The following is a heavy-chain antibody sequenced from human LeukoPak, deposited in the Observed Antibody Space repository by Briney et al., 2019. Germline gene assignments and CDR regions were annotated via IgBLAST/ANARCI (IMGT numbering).Heavy chain of an antibody. CDR2: IRYDGSNK. V-gene: IGHV3-30*02. D-gene: IGHD3-3*01. CDR1: GFTFSSYG. J-gene: IGHJ3*02. CDR3: ARVFRPSLTVFIIRGAFDI. Sequence: GGSLRLSCAASGFTFSSYGMHWVRQAPGKGLEWVAFIRYDGSNKYYADSVKGRFTISRDNSKNTLYLQMNSLRAEDTAVYYCARVFRPSLTVFIIRGAFDIWGQGTMVTVS.